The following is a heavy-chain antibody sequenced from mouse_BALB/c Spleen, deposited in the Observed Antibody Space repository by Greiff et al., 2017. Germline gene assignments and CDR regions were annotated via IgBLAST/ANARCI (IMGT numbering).Heavy chain of an antibody. CDR1: GFTFSSFG. CDR2: ISSGSSTI. J-gene: IGHJ4*01. CDR3: ARSGGYDGVYYAMDY. V-gene: IGHV5-17*02. Sequence: EVQVVESGGGLVQPGGSRKLSCAASGFTFSSFGMHWVRQAPEKGLEWVAYISSGSSTIYYADTVKGRFTISRDNPKNTLFLQMTSLRSEDTAMYYCARSGGYDGVYYAMDYWGQGTSVTVSS. D-gene: IGHD2-2*01.